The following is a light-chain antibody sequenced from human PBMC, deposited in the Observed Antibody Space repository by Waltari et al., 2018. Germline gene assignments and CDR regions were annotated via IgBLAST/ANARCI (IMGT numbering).Light chain of an antibody. CDR1: QDIGGY. V-gene: IGKV1-33*01. J-gene: IGKJ2*01. Sequence: DIQLTQSPSSLAASGGDRVTLTCRARQDIGGYLNWYQQQPGKAPKLLIYKTSILKTGVPSRFSGGASRTDYTLTITNLQPEDIATYYCQYYDNLPMFTFGPGTRVEIK. CDR3: QYYDNLPMFT. CDR2: KTS.